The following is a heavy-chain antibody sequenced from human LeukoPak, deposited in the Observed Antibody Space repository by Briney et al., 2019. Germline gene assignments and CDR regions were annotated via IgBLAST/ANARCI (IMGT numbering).Heavy chain of an antibody. V-gene: IGHV3-21*01. CDR3: ARGDITVTNSDN. J-gene: IGHJ4*02. CDR2: ISSSSSYI. Sequence: GGSLSLSCAASGFTFSRYSMNWVGEAVGEGVEWVSWISSSSSYIYYSDSVKGPLTSSRDNAKNSLYLQMNSLRTEDTAVYYCARGDITVTNSDNSGQGALVTASS. D-gene: IGHD4-17*01. CDR1: GFTFSRYS.